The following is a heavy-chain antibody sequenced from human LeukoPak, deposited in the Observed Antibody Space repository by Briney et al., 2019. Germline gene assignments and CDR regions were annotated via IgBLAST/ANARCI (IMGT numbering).Heavy chain of an antibody. J-gene: IGHJ4*02. D-gene: IGHD4-11*01. CDR1: GGSINNYY. CDR2: VYYSGST. Sequence: SEALSLTCTVSGGSINNYYWGWFRQPPGKGLEWIGYVYYSGSTSYNPSLKSRITISVDTSKNQFSLNLRSVTAADTAIYYCATYSNVGPRDHWGQGTRVTVSS. CDR3: ATYSNVGPRDH. V-gene: IGHV4-59*01.